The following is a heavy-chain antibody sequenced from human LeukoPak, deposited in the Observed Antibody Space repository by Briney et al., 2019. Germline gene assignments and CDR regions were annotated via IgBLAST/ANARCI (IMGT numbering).Heavy chain of an antibody. CDR2: IYDSGST. Sequence: SETLSLTCTVSGGSISSGRYYWSWIRQPPGKGLEWIGYIYDSGSTNYNPSLKSRVTMSVDTSKNQFSLKLSSVTAADTAVYYCARDTGGYYYDSSGYVPSHWYFDLWGQGTLVTVSS. J-gene: IGHJ2*01. D-gene: IGHD3-22*01. V-gene: IGHV4-61*01. CDR1: GGSISSGRYY. CDR3: ARDTGGYYYDSSGYVPSHWYFDL.